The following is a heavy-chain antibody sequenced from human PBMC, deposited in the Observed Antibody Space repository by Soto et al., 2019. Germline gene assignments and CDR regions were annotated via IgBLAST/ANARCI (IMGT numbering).Heavy chain of an antibody. CDR2: IYYSGST. V-gene: IGHV4-59*01. CDR3: ARDIRYCSGGSCDYYYMDV. J-gene: IGHJ6*03. D-gene: IGHD2-15*01. CDR1: GASISSYS. Sequence: PSETLSLTCTVPGASISSYSWGWIRQPPGKGLGWIGYIYYSGSTNYNPTIKSRVTISVDTSKNQFSLKLSSVTAADTAVYYCARDIRYCSGGSCDYYYMDVWGKGTTVTVSS.